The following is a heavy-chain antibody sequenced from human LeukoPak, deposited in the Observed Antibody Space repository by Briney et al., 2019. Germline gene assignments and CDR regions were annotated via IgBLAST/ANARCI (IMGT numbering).Heavy chain of an antibody. CDR1: GGSISSYY. J-gene: IGHJ5*02. V-gene: IGHV4-59*01. CDR2: IYYSGST. CDR3: AREGSYASSGYYWFDP. Sequence: SETLSLTCTVSGGSISSYYWSWIRQPPGKGLEWIGYIYYSGSTNYNPSLKSRVTISVDTSKNQFSLQLSSVTAADTAVYYCAREGSYASSGYYWFDPWGQGTRVTVSS. D-gene: IGHD3-22*01.